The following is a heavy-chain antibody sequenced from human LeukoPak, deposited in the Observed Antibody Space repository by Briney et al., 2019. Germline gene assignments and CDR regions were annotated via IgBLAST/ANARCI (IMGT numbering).Heavy chain of an antibody. J-gene: IGHJ4*02. CDR1: GFSFSSYW. V-gene: IGHV3-7*01. Sequence: GGSLRLSCAASGFSFSSYWMSWVRQAPGKGLEWVANIKQDGSDKFYMDSVKGRFTISRDNAKNSLYLQMSSLRAEDTAVYSCARGGGYASDYWGQGTLVTVAS. CDR3: ARGGGYASDY. D-gene: IGHD1-1*01. CDR2: IKQDGSDK.